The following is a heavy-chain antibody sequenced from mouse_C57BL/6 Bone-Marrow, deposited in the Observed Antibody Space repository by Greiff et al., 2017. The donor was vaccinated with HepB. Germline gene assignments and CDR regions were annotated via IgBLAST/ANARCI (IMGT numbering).Heavy chain of an antibody. D-gene: IGHD2-1*01. Sequence: QVQLQQSGAELVKPGASVKLSCKASGYTFTSYWMHWVKQRPGQGLEWIGMIHPNSGSTNYNEKFKSKATLTVDKSSSTAYMQLSSLTSEDSAVYYCARRRIGVRYFDVWGTGTTVTVSS. CDR3: ARRRIGVRYFDV. CDR1: GYTFTSYW. V-gene: IGHV1-64*01. CDR2: IHPNSGST. J-gene: IGHJ1*03.